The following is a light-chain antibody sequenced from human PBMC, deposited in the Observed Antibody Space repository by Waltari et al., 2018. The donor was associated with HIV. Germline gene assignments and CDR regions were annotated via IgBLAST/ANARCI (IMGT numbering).Light chain of an antibody. J-gene: IGLJ3*02. CDR1: TLGEKF. CDR3: QTWDIATGV. CDR2: QDS. Sequence: SYDLTQPPSVSVSPGQTARITCSGETLGEKFVSWYQQKPGQSPMVVINQDSQRPPGIPERFSGSNSGNTATLAISGTHPMDEADYYCQTWDIATGVFGGGTKLTVL. V-gene: IGLV3-1*01.